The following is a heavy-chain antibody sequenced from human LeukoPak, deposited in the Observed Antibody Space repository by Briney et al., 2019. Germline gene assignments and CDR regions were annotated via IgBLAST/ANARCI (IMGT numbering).Heavy chain of an antibody. CDR2: ISGSGGST. D-gene: IGHD6-19*01. CDR3: AKVIAVAGFRFFDF. CDR1: GFTFSGYA. J-gene: IGHJ4*02. Sequence: GGSLRLSCAASGFTFSGYAVSWVRHAPGKGLDWVSTISGSGGSTYYADSVKGRFTISRDNSKNTPYLQRDSRIAQYTAIYYCAKVIAVAGFRFFDFWGQGTLVTVSS. V-gene: IGHV3-23*01.